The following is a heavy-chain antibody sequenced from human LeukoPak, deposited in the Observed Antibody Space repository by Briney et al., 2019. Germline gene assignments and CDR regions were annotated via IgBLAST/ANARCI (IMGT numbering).Heavy chain of an antibody. CDR1: GGSISSGGYY. CDR2: IHHGGST. V-gene: IGHV4-39*01. CDR3: ARHGGYHFDY. J-gene: IGHJ4*02. D-gene: IGHD3-16*01. Sequence: SETLSLTSTVSGGSISSGGYYWSWIRQPPGKGLEWIGQIHHGGSTSYNPSLRSRVTISIDTSKNQLSLKLSSVTAADTAVYYCARHGGYHFDYWGQGTLVTVSS.